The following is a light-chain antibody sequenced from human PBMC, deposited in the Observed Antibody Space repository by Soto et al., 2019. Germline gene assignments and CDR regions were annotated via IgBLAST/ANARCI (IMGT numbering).Light chain of an antibody. V-gene: IGKV3-20*01. CDR2: GAS. J-gene: IGKJ4*01. Sequence: EIVLTQSPGTLSLSPGERATLSCRASQSITNNYLAWYQQKPGRAHRLLIYGASSRATGTPDRFSGSGSGTDFTLTISRLEPEDFAMYYCQQYGYLVTFGGGTKVDI. CDR1: QSITNNY. CDR3: QQYGYLVT.